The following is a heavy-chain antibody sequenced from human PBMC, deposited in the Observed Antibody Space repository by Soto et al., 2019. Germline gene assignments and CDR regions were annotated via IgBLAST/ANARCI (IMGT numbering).Heavy chain of an antibody. Sequence: QITLKESGPTLVKPTQTLTLNCTFSGFSLSNNALGVGWIRQPPGKALEWLALIYWDDDKRYSPSLKSRLTITKDTSKKQVVLTMTNMDPLDTATYYCEHGYSYAHYFVSWGQGNLVTVSS. V-gene: IGHV2-5*02. CDR1: GFSLSNNALG. CDR2: IYWDDDK. D-gene: IGHD5-18*01. J-gene: IGHJ4*02. CDR3: EHGYSYAHYFVS.